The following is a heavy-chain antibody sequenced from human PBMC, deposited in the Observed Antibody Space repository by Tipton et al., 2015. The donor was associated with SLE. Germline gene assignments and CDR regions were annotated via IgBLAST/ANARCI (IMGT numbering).Heavy chain of an antibody. V-gene: IGHV4-31*03. CDR3: ASMDLDGDSGVKPVDY. D-gene: IGHD3-22*01. Sequence: TLSLTCTVSGGSISSGGYYWSWIRQLPGKGLEWIGYIYYSVNTYYNPSLKHRVTISVDTSKNQFSLKLSSVTAADTTVYYCASMDLDGDSGVKPVDYWGQGTLVTVSS. CDR2: IYYSVNT. J-gene: IGHJ4*02. CDR1: GGSISSGGYY.